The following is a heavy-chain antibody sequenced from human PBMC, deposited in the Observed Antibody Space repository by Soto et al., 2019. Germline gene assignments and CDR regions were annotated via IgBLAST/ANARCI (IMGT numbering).Heavy chain of an antibody. CDR3: AKGIYNYGYNSFDH. D-gene: IGHD5-18*01. V-gene: IGHV3-23*01. CDR1: GCTCVNFA. J-gene: IGHJ4*02. Sequence: VGSLRVSWAAAGCTCVNFAGSWVRQAPGKGLEWVSAISGSADSTYYADSGKGRFTISRDNSRNTLYLQMSSLRAEDTAVYYCAKGIYNYGYNSFDHWGQGTLVTVSS. CDR2: ISGSADST.